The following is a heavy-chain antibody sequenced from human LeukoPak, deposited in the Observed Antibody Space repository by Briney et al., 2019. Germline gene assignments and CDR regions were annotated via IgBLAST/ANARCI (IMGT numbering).Heavy chain of an antibody. Sequence: GASVKVSCKASGYTFTGYGISWVRQAPGQGLEWMGWISAYNGNTNYAQKLQGRVTMTTDTSTSTAYMELRSLRSDDTAVYYCARDYYDSSGYPYYFDYWGQGTLVTVSS. CDR2: ISAYNGNT. D-gene: IGHD3-22*01. J-gene: IGHJ4*02. CDR1: GYTFTGYG. CDR3: ARDYYDSSGYPYYFDY. V-gene: IGHV1-18*01.